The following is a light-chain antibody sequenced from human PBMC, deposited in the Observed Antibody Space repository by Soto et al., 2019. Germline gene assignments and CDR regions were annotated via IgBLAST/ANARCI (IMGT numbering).Light chain of an antibody. CDR1: QSVTSNY. J-gene: IGKJ4*01. V-gene: IGKV3-20*01. CDR2: GAS. CDR3: QQDVSSPLT. Sequence: EIVLTQSPGTLPLSPGQRATLSCRASQSVTSNYLAWYQQKPGQAPRLLISGASSRAPGIPDRFSGSGSGTDFTLTITRLEPDDFAVYYCQQDVSSPLTFGGGTKVEIK.